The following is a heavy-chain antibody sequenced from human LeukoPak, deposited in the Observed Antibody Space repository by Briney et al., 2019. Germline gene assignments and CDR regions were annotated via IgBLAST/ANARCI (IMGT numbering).Heavy chain of an antibody. D-gene: IGHD3-22*01. Sequence: PGGSLRLSCAASGFTFSSYGMHWVRQAPGKGLEWVGVISYDGSNKYYADSVKGRFTISRDNSKNTLYLQMNSLRAEDTAVYYCAKDSGTLYYYDSSGYPDYWGQGTLVTVSS. CDR1: GFTFSSYG. J-gene: IGHJ4*02. CDR3: AKDSGTLYYYDSSGYPDY. V-gene: IGHV3-30*18. CDR2: ISYDGSNK.